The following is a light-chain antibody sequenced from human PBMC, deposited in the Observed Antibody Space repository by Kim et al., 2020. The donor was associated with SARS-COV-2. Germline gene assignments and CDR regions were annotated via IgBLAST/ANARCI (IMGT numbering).Light chain of an antibody. CDR3: QQYASLLT. V-gene: IGKV3-20*01. Sequence: EILLTQSPDTLSLSPGDRATLSCRASQSVNRNSLAWYQQKPGQAPRVLIYDALYRAPGIPDRFSGSGSGTDFTLTISRLEPEDFAVYYCQQYASLLTFDGGTKVDIK. CDR2: DAL. CDR1: QSVNRNS. J-gene: IGKJ4*01.